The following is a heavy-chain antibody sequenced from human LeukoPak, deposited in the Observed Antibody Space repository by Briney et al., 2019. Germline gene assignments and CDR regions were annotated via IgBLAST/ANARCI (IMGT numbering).Heavy chain of an antibody. J-gene: IGHJ4*02. CDR1: GFTFSSYA. D-gene: IGHD2-21*02. V-gene: IGHV3-23*01. Sequence: QPGGSLRLSCAASGFTFSSYAMSWVRQAPGKRLEWVSAISGSGGSTYYADSVKGRFTISRDNSKNTLYLQMNSLRAEDTAVYYCAKASFVVVTAISDYWGQGTLVTVSS. CDR2: ISGSGGST. CDR3: AKASFVVVTAISDY.